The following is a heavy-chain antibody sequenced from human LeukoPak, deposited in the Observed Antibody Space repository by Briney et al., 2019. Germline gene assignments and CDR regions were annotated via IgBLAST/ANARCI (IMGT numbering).Heavy chain of an antibody. D-gene: IGHD5-24*01. J-gene: IGHJ4*02. CDR1: GGSISSSSYY. Sequence: SETLSLTCAVSGGSISSSSYYWGWIRQPPGNGLEWIGRISYSGSTYYNPSLKSRVTISVDTSKNQFSLKLTSVTATDTAMYYCARQDSEGRWPNDYWGQGTLVTVSS. CDR3: ARQDSEGRWPNDY. V-gene: IGHV4-39*01. CDR2: ISYSGST.